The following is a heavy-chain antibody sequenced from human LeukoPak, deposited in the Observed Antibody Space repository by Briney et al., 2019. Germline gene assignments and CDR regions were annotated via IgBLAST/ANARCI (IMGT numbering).Heavy chain of an antibody. V-gene: IGHV3-30*01. D-gene: IGHD2-2*03. CDR2: ISYDGSNK. CDR1: GFTFSSYA. Sequence: GGFLRLSCAASGFTFSSYAMHWVRQAPGKGLEWVAVISYDGSNKYYADSVKGRFTISRDNSKNTLYLQMNSLRAEDTAVYYCARSLDNESLYYYYYMDVWGKGTTVTVSS. CDR3: ARSLDNESLYYYYYMDV. J-gene: IGHJ6*03.